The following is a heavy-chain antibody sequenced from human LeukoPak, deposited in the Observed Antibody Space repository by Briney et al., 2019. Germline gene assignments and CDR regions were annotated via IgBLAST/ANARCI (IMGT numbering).Heavy chain of an antibody. J-gene: IGHJ4*02. Sequence: GGSPRLSCAASGFTFSSYGMHWVRQAPGKGLEWVAVISYDGSNRYYADSVKGRFTISRDNSKNTLYLQMNSLRAEDTAVYYCAKDGGYWGQGTLVTVSS. CDR3: AKDGGY. D-gene: IGHD3-10*01. CDR2: ISYDGSNR. CDR1: GFTFSSYG. V-gene: IGHV3-30*18.